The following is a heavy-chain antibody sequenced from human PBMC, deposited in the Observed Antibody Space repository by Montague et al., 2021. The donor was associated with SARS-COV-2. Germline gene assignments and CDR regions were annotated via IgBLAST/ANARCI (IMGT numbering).Heavy chain of an antibody. V-gene: IGHV3-30-3*01. CDR3: AREQPLYDAFDI. Sequence: SLRLSCAASGFTFSSYAMHWVRQAPGKGLEWVAVISYDGSNKYYXDSVKGRFTISRDNSKNTLYLQMNSLRAEDTAVYYCAREQPLYDAFDIWGQGTMVTVSS. CDR1: GFTFSSYA. CDR2: ISYDGSNK. D-gene: IGHD6-13*01. J-gene: IGHJ3*02.